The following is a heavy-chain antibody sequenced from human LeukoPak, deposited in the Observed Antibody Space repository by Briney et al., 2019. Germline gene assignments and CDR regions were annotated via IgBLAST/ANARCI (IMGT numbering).Heavy chain of an antibody. Sequence: GRSLRLSCAASGFTFSSYGIHWVRQAPGKGLEWVAVISYDGTNKYYADSVKGRFTISRDNSKNTLYLQMDSLRAEDTAVYYCARDRASPGAMIVVVTSWFDPWGQGTLVTVSS. CDR2: ISYDGTNK. V-gene: IGHV3-30*03. CDR3: ARDRASPGAMIVVVTSWFDP. CDR1: GFTFSSYG. D-gene: IGHD3-22*01. J-gene: IGHJ5*02.